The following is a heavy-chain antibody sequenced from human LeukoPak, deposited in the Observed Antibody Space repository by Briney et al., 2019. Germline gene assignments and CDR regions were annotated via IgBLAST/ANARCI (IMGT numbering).Heavy chain of an antibody. D-gene: IGHD3-3*01. V-gene: IGHV3-64*01. CDR1: GFTFSSYA. CDR2: ISSNGGST. CDR3: ARESNDFWSGYYMRYFDY. J-gene: IGHJ4*02. Sequence: GGSLRLSCAASGFTFSSYAMHWVRQAPGKGLEYVSAISSNGGSTYYANSVKGRFTISRDNSKNTLYLQMGSLRAEDTAVYYCARESNDFWSGYYMRYFDYWGQGTLVTVSS.